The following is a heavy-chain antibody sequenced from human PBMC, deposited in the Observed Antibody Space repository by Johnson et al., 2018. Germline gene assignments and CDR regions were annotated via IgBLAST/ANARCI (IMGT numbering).Heavy chain of an antibody. D-gene: IGHD2-2*01. J-gene: IGHJ6*03. CDR2: ISGSGGST. V-gene: IGHV3-23*04. CDR3: AKGGEGWYCSSTSCYAYYYYYYMDV. Sequence: VQLVQSGGGLVQPGGSLRLSCAASGFTFSSYAMSWVRQAPGKGLEWVSAISGSGGSTYYADYVKGRFTISRDNSKNTLYLQMNSLSAEDTAVYYCAKGGEGWYCSSTSCYAYYYYYYMDVWGKGTTVTVSS. CDR1: GFTFSSYA.